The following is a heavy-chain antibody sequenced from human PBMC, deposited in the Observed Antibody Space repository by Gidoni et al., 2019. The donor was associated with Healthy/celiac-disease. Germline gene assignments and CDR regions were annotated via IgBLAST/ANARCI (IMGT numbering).Heavy chain of an antibody. CDR1: GFTFSSYA. D-gene: IGHD2-21*02. CDR3: ASGGNSGAFDI. V-gene: IGHV3-30-3*01. CDR2: ISYDGSNK. J-gene: IGHJ3*02. Sequence: GRSLRLSCAASGFTFSSYAMHWVRQAPGKGLEWVAVISYDGSNKYYADSVKGRFTISRDNSKNTLYLQMNSLRAEDTAVYYCASGGNSGAFDIWCQVTMVTVSS.